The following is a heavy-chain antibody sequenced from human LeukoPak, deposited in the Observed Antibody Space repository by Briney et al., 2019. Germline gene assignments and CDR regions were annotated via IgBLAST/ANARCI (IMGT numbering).Heavy chain of an antibody. CDR3: ARDVLAARHPAYFDY. Sequence: ASVKVSCKASGYTFTSYGISWVRQAPGQGLEWMGWISAYNGNTNYAQKLQGRVTMTTDESTSTAYMELSSLRSDDTAVYYCARDVLAARHPAYFDYWGQGTLVTVSS. D-gene: IGHD6-6*01. CDR1: GYTFTSYG. J-gene: IGHJ4*02. V-gene: IGHV1-18*01. CDR2: ISAYNGNT.